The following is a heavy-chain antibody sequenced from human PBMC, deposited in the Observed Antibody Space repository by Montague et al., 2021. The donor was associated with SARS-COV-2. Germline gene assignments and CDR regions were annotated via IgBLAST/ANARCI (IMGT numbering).Heavy chain of an antibody. J-gene: IGHJ6*03. CDR1: GGSFSGYY. V-gene: IGHV4-34*01. Sequence: SETLSLTCALYGGSFSGYYWSWIRQPPGKGLEWIGEINHSGSTNYNPSLKSRVTISVDTSKNQFSLKLSSVTAADTAVYYCARARQDVVVPALGIGAYYYYYYMDVWGQGTPVTVSS. CDR3: ARARQDVVVPALGIGAYYYYYYMDV. D-gene: IGHD2-2*01. CDR2: INHSGST.